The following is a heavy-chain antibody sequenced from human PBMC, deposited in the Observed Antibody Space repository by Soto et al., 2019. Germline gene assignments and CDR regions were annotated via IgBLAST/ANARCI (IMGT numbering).Heavy chain of an antibody. V-gene: IGHV3-48*01. D-gene: IGHD6-13*01. Sequence: GGSLRLSCAASGFTXSSYSMNWVRQAPGKGLEWVSYISSSSSTIYYADSVKGRFTISRDNAKNSLYLQMNSLRAEDTAVYYCARDSSQYSSSWYSWFDPWGQGTLVTVSS. J-gene: IGHJ5*02. CDR1: GFTXSSYS. CDR3: ARDSSQYSSSWYSWFDP. CDR2: ISSSSSTI.